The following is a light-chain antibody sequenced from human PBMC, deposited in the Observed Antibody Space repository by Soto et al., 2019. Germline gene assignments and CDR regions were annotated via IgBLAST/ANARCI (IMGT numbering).Light chain of an antibody. J-gene: IGLJ3*02. CDR2: EVS. CDR1: TGAVTSGHF. CDR3: WLSYNDDRV. V-gene: IGLV7-46*01. Sequence: QAVVTQEPSVTVSPGGTVTLTCGSSTGAVTSGHFPYWFQQKPGQAPRTLIYEVSNTYSWTPARFSGSLLRGKAALTLSGAQPEDEADYYCWLSYNDDRVFGGGTKLTVL.